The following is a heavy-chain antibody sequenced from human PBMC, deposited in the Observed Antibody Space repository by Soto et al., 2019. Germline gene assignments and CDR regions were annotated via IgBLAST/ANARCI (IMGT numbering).Heavy chain of an antibody. CDR2: IGPESGAT. CDR3: GRGRSGQIVVFY. CDR1: GYTFTGHY. Sequence: ASVKVSCKASGYTFTGHYIHWVRQAPEQGPEWMGEIGPESGATRYAQKFQGRVTMARDMSITTVYMELNNLSPDDTAVYYCGRGRSGQIVVFYWGQGTPVTSPQ. V-gene: IGHV1-2*02. D-gene: IGHD5-12*01. J-gene: IGHJ4*02.